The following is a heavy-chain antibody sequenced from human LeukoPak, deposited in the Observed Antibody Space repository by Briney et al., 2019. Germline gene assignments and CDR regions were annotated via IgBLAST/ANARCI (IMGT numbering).Heavy chain of an antibody. CDR1: GYTFISYY. D-gene: IGHD3-9*01. CDR2: INPSGGST. J-gene: IGHJ6*02. V-gene: IGHV1-46*01. CDR3: AREGPTYYDILTGYLPPYYYYYGMDV. Sequence: ASVKVSCKASGYTFISYYMHWVRQAPGQGLEWMGIINPSGGSTSYAQKFQGRVTMTRDTSTSTVYMELSSLRSEDTAVYYCAREGPTYYDILTGYLPPYYYYYGMDVWGQGTTVTVSS.